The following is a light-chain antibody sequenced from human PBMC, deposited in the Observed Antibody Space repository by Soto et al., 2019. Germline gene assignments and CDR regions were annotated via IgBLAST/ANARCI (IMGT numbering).Light chain of an antibody. V-gene: IGKV3-15*01. CDR1: QSVSSN. CDR2: GAS. J-gene: IGKJ1*01. Sequence: EIVMTQSPATLSVSPGERATLSCRASQSVSSNLAWYQQKPGQAPRLLIYGASTRATGIPARFSGSGSGTEFTPTISSLQSEDFAVYYCQQYSNWPQTFGQGTKVEIK. CDR3: QQYSNWPQT.